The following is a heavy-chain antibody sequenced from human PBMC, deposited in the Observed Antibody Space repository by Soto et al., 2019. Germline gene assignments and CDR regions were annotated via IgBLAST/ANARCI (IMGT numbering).Heavy chain of an antibody. Sequence: PGGSLRLSCAASGFTFDDYAVHWVRQAPGKGLEWVSGISWNSGSIGYADSVKGRFTISRDNAKNSLYLQMNSLRAEDTALYYWAKGTDYGSGSYIGPYYFDYWGQGTLVTVS. J-gene: IGHJ4*02. V-gene: IGHV3-9*01. CDR2: ISWNSGSI. D-gene: IGHD3-10*01. CDR1: GFTFDDYA. CDR3: AKGTDYGSGSYIGPYYFDY.